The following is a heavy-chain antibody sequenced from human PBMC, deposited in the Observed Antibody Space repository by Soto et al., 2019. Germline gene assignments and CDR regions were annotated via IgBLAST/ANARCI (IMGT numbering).Heavy chain of an antibody. CDR3: VRFWPPPDYGILTTYSDAFDH. Sequence: SETLSLTCTVSGGSISSHTYYWGWIRQPPGKGLEWIASISYSGSTYYNPSLSSRVTISVDTSKNQFSLSLNSVTAADTAVYYCVRFWPPPDYGILTTYSDAFDHWGQGTLVTVSS. V-gene: IGHV4-39*01. CDR1: GGSISSHTYY. J-gene: IGHJ4*02. D-gene: IGHD3-9*01. CDR2: ISYSGST.